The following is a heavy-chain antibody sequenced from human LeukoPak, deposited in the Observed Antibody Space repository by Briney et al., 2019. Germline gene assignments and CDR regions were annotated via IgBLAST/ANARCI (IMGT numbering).Heavy chain of an antibody. J-gene: IGHJ3*02. V-gene: IGHV3-30*04. Sequence: PGGSLRLSCAASGFTFSSYTMHWVRQAPGKGLEWVALISYDGSNKYYADSVKGRFTISRDNTKNSLYLQMNSLRAEDTAVYYCAKDGGSDPDSFDIWGQGTMVTVSS. CDR3: AKDGGSDPDSFDI. CDR2: ISYDGSNK. D-gene: IGHD2-15*01. CDR1: GFTFSSYT.